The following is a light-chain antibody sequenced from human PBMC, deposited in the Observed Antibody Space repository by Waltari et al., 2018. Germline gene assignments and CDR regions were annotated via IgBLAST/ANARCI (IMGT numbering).Light chain of an antibody. J-gene: IGKJ4*01. V-gene: IGKV4-1*01. CDR1: QSVLYSSNTKNY. CDR3: QQYYSTPRF. CDR2: WAS. Sequence: DIVMNQSPDSLALSLGERATINCKSSQSVLYSSNTKNYLDRYPQKPGQPPKLLIYWASSLQSVVPDRFSGSGSGTDVTLSISSLQAEDVAVYYCQQYYSTPRFFGGGTKVEIK.